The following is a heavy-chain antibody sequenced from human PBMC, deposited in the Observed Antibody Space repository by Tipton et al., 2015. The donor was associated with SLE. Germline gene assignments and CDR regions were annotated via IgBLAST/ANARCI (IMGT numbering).Heavy chain of an antibody. Sequence: GLVKPSETLSLTCTVSGGSISSYYWSWIRQPPGKGLEWIGYIYYSGSTNYNPSLKSRVTISVDTSKNQFSLKLSSVTAADTAVYYCARALLGWNGGYYYYGMDVWGQGTTVTVS. CDR3: ARALLGWNGGYYYYGMDV. CDR1: GGSISSYY. J-gene: IGHJ6*02. CDR2: IYYSGST. D-gene: IGHD1-1*01. V-gene: IGHV4-59*01.